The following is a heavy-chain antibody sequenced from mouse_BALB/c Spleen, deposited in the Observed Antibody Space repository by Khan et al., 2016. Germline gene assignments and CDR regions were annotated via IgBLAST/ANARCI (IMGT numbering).Heavy chain of an antibody. Sequence: QMQLKQSGAELVMPGASVKMSCKASGYTFTDYWMHWVKQRPGQGLEWIGAIDTSDSYTSYNQKFKGKATLTVDESSSTAYMQLSSLTSEDSAVYYCARGGYDEGDAMDYWGQGTSVTVSS. CDR2: IDTSDSYT. J-gene: IGHJ4*01. CDR1: GYTFTDYW. D-gene: IGHD2-14*01. V-gene: IGHV1-69*01. CDR3: ARGGYDEGDAMDY.